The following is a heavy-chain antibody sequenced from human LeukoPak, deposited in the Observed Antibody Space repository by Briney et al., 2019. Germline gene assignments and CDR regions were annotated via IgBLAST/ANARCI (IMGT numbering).Heavy chain of an antibody. V-gene: IGHV4-34*01. J-gene: IGHJ4*02. Sequence: SETLSLTCAVYGGSFSGYYWSWIRQPPGKGLGWIGEVNHSGSTNYNPSLKSRVTMSVDTSKNQFSLKLSSVTAADTAVYYCARSPYYDFWSGPGLLDYWGQGTLVTVSS. D-gene: IGHD3-3*01. CDR2: VNHSGST. CDR3: ARSPYYDFWSGPGLLDY. CDR1: GGSFSGYY.